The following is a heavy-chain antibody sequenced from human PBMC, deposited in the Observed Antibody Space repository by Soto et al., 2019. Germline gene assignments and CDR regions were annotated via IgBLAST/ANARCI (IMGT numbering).Heavy chain of an antibody. V-gene: IGHV1-69*12. Sequence: QVQLVQSGAEVKKPGSSVKVSCKASGGTFSSYAISWVRQAPGQGLEWMGGIIPIFGTADYAQKFQGRVAITAXAXSSTAYMELSSLRSEDTAVYYCASAWGPSYYYGMDVWGQGTTVTVSS. CDR3: ASAWGPSYYYGMDV. CDR1: GGTFSSYA. J-gene: IGHJ6*02. CDR2: IIPIFGTA. D-gene: IGHD3-16*01.